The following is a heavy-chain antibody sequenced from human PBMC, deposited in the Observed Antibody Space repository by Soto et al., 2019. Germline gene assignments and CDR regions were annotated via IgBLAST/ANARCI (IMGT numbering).Heavy chain of an antibody. D-gene: IGHD2-8*01. CDR2: ISGYNGDT. CDR1: GYTFSRYG. Sequence: QGQLVQSGGEVKKSGASVKVSCKASGYTFSRYGISWVRQGPGQGLEWMGWISGYNGDTNYAQKFQGRVTMTIDTSTTTAYMELRSLTSDDTAVYYCAKNGQPPYYYYGLDVWGQGTTVTVSS. CDR3: AKNGQPPYYYYGLDV. V-gene: IGHV1-18*01. J-gene: IGHJ6*02.